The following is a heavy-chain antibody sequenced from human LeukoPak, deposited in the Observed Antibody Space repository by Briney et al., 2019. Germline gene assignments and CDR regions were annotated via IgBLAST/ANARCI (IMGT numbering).Heavy chain of an antibody. J-gene: IGHJ4*02. V-gene: IGHV3-30*18. D-gene: IGHD2-2*01. CDR1: GFTLSSFA. Sequence: GGSLRLSCAASGFTLSSFAMHWVRQAPGKGLEWVAAISYDGINKYYADSVKGRFTISRDNSKYALYMQMNSLRAEDTALYYCSKTPGACSATSCPGADWGQGTLVTVSS. CDR2: ISYDGINK. CDR3: SKTPGACSATSCPGAD.